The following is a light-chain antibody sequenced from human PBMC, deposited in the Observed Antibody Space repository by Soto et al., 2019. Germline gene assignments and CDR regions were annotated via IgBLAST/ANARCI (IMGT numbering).Light chain of an antibody. Sequence: QSALTQPASESGSPGQSITISCTGTSSDVGGYNYVSWYQQHPCKAPKLMIHDVSNRPSGVSNRFSGSKSGNTASLTISGLQAEDEADYYCSSYTSSSTPYVFGTGTKLTVL. CDR1: SSDVGGYNY. CDR3: SSYTSSSTPYV. CDR2: DVS. V-gene: IGLV2-14*01. J-gene: IGLJ1*01.